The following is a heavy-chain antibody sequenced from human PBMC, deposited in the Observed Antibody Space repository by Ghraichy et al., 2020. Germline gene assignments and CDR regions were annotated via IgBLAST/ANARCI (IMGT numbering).Heavy chain of an antibody. Sequence: GALRLSCAASGFMLSSYRMNWVRQAPGKGLEWISSITSNSRNINYADSVKGRFTISRDNAKNSLYLQMNSLRAEDTAVYYCASRVAAGFYFYGLDVWGQGTTVTVSS. CDR2: ITSNSRNI. CDR3: ASRVAAGFYFYGLDV. J-gene: IGHJ6*02. D-gene: IGHD6-13*01. V-gene: IGHV3-48*04. CDR1: GFMLSSYR.